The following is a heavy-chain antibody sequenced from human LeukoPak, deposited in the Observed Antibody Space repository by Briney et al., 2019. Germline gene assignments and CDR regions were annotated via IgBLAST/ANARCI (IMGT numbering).Heavy chain of an antibody. J-gene: IGHJ4*02. D-gene: IGHD6-13*01. CDR1: GGSISSYY. Sequence: PSETLSLTCTVSGGSISSYYWSWIRQPPGEGLEWIGYIYYSGTTNYIPSLKSRVTISVDTSKNQFSLKLSSVTAADTAVYYCARGVYIAAAQYGYWGQGTLVTVSS. CDR2: IYYSGTT. CDR3: ARGVYIAAAQYGY. V-gene: IGHV4-59*01.